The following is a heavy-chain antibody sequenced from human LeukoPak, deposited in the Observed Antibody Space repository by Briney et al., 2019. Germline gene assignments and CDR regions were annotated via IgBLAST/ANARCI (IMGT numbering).Heavy chain of an antibody. CDR1: GFTFSSYS. CDR3: ARAYGDYDGY. Sequence: GGSLRLSCAASGFTFSSYSMNWVRQAPGKGLEWVSYISSSSSTIYYADSVKGRFTISRDNAKNSLYLQMNSLRAEDTAVYYCARAYGDYDGYWGQGTLVTVSS. V-gene: IGHV3-48*01. J-gene: IGHJ4*02. CDR2: ISSSSSTI. D-gene: IGHD4-17*01.